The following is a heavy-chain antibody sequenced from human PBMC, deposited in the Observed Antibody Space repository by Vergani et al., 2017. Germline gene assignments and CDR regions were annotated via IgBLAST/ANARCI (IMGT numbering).Heavy chain of an antibody. J-gene: IGHJ5*02. V-gene: IGHV7-4-1*02. CDR1: GYTFTSYA. CDR2: INTNTGNP. D-gene: IGHD3-22*01. Sequence: QVQLVQSGSELKKPGASVKVSCKASGYTFTSYAMNWVRQAPGQGLEWMGWINTNTGNPTSAQGFTGRFVFSLDTSVSTAYLQISSLKAEDTAVYYCAGIDSGGYYYGGWFDPWGQGTLVTVSS. CDR3: AGIDSGGYYYGGWFDP.